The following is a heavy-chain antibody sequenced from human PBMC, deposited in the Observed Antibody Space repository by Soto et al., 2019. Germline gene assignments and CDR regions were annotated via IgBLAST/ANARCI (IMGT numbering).Heavy chain of an antibody. CDR3: ARTLYSYGTDY. Sequence: GGSLRLSCAASEFSFDDYAMSWVRQAPGKGLEWVSSITYTGVSTYYADSVKGRFTISRDNSKNTLYLQMNSLRAEDTAVYYCARTLYSYGTDYWGQGTLVTVSS. D-gene: IGHD5-18*01. CDR1: EFSFDDYA. V-gene: IGHV3-23*01. CDR2: ITYTGVST. J-gene: IGHJ4*02.